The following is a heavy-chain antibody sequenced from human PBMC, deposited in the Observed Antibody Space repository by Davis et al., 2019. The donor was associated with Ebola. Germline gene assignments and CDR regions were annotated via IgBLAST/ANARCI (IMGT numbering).Heavy chain of an antibody. J-gene: IGHJ4*02. CDR1: GGSFSGYY. CDR3: ARGGDSSGPIPGY. V-gene: IGHV4-59*01. Sequence: PSETLSLTCAVYGGSFSGYYWSWIRQPPGKGLEWIGYIYYSGSTNYNPSLKSRVTISVDTSKNQFSLKLSSVTAADTAVYYCARGGDSSGPIPGYWGQGTLVTVSS. D-gene: IGHD6-19*01. CDR2: IYYSGST.